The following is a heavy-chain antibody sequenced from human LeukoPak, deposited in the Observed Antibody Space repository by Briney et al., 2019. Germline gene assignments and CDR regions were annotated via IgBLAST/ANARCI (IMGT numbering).Heavy chain of an antibody. CDR2: IYYSGST. J-gene: IGHJ4*02. CDR1: GGSISSSSYY. Sequence: SETLSLTCTVSGGSISSSSYYWGWIRQPPGKGLEWIGSIYYSGSTYYNPSLKSRVTISVDTSKNQFSLKLSSVTAADTAVYYCARDSTSSGWGFDYWGQGTLVTVST. V-gene: IGHV4-39*07. CDR3: ARDSTSSGWGFDY. D-gene: IGHD6-19*01.